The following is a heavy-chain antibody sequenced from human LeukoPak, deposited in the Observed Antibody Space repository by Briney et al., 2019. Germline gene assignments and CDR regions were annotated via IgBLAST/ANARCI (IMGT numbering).Heavy chain of an antibody. J-gene: IGHJ3*02. CDR1: GFTFSSYG. CDR2: IYSGGST. V-gene: IGHV3-53*01. CDR3: ARDRIWFGELWGAFDI. Sequence: GGSLRLSCAASGFTFSSYGMSWVRQAPGMGLEWVSVIYSGGSTYYADSVKGRFTISRDNSKNTLCPQMNSLRAEDTAVYYCARDRIWFGELWGAFDIWGQGTMVTVSS. D-gene: IGHD3-10*01.